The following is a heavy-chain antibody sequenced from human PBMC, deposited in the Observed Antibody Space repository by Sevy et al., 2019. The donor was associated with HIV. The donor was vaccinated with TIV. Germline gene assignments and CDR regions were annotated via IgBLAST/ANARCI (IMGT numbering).Heavy chain of an antibody. CDR2: FDPEDGET. CDR1: GYTLTELS. J-gene: IGHJ4*02. CDR3: ASSARPYSSSAGGANY. Sequence: ASVKVSCKVSGYTLTELSMHWVRQAPGKGLEWMGGFDPEDGETIYAQKFQGRVTMTEDTSTDTAYMELSSLRSEDTAVYYSASSARPYSSSAGGANYWGQGTLVTVSS. V-gene: IGHV1-24*01. D-gene: IGHD6-6*01.